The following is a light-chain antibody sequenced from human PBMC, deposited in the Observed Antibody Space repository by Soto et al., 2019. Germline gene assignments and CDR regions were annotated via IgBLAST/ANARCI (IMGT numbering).Light chain of an antibody. V-gene: IGKV3-11*01. CDR1: QSVSSY. CDR2: DAS. Sequence: EIVLTQSPATLSLSPGERATLSCRASQSVSSYLAWYQQKPGQAPRLPIYDASARATGIPARFSGSGSGTVFTLAISSLEPEDFAVYYCQQRVYTFGQGTKLEIK. J-gene: IGKJ2*01. CDR3: QQRVYT.